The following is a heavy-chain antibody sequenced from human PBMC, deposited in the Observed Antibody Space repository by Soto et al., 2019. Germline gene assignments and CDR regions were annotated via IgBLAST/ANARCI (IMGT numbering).Heavy chain of an antibody. D-gene: IGHD5-18*01. V-gene: IGHV4-30-4*01. Sequence: SETLSLTCTVSGGSISSGDYYWSWIRQPPGKGLEWIGYIYYSGSTYYNPSLKSRVTISVDTSKNQFSLKLSSVTAADTAVYYCARSPNKRGYSYDPEFDYWGQGTLVTVSS. CDR2: IYYSGST. J-gene: IGHJ4*02. CDR1: GGSISSGDYY. CDR3: ARSPNKRGYSYDPEFDY.